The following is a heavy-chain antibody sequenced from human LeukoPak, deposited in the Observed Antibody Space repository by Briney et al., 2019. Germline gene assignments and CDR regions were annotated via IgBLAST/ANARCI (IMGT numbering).Heavy chain of an antibody. CDR3: AKEIYDSSGYYSGGYSDY. CDR2: ISGGGGGI. J-gene: IGHJ4*02. Sequence: GGSLRLSCAASGLTFNNYAMSWVRRAPGKGLAWVSTISGGGGGIYYADSVKGRFTISRDNSKNTLYLQMNSLRAEDTAVYYCAKEIYDSSGYYSGGYSDYWGQGTLVTVSS. D-gene: IGHD3-22*01. V-gene: IGHV3-23*01. CDR1: GLTFNNYA.